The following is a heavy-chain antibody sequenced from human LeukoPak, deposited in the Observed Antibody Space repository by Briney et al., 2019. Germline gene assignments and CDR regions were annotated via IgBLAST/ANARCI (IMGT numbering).Heavy chain of an antibody. D-gene: IGHD5-24*01. Sequence: GGSLRLSCAASGFTVSSKYMSWVRQAPGKGLEWVSVIYSGGSTYYADSVKGRFNISRDNSKNTVYLQMNSLRAEDTAVYYCARESSGWLQLFDYWGQGTLVTVSS. CDR2: IYSGGST. V-gene: IGHV3-66*01. CDR3: ARESSGWLQLFDY. J-gene: IGHJ4*02. CDR1: GFTVSSKY.